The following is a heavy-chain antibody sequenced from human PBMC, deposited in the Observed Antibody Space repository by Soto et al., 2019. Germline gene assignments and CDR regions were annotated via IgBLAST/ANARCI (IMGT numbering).Heavy chain of an antibody. D-gene: IGHD4-17*01. CDR2: IYWDDDK. CDR3: AHAGDYVLLSFDH. V-gene: IGHV2-5*02. J-gene: IGHJ4*02. CDR1: GVSLTTTHMG. Sequence: QITLKESGPPLVRPAQTLTLTCAFSGVSLTTTHMGVAWIRQPPGKALEWLALIYWDDDKRYSPSPKNRLALSKDTSRNRVVLTITNLDPGDTGTCFCAHAGDYVLLSFDHWGTGTLVTVSS.